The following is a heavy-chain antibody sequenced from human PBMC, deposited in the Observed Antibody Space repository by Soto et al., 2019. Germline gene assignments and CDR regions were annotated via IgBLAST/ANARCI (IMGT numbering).Heavy chain of an antibody. CDR2: INAGNGNT. Sequence: GASVKVSCKASGYTFTSYAMHWVRQAPGQRLEWMGWINAGNGNTKYSQKFQGRVTITRDTSASTAYMELSSLRSEDTAVYYCASERIGYCSSTSCYLSRWWFDPWGQGTLVTVSS. V-gene: IGHV1-3*01. CDR3: ASERIGYCSSTSCYLSRWWFDP. CDR1: GYTFTSYA. D-gene: IGHD2-2*01. J-gene: IGHJ5*02.